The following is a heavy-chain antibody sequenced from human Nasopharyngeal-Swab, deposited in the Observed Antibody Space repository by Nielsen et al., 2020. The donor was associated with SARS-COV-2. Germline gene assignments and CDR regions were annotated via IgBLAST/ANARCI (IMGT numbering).Heavy chain of an antibody. CDR3: ATQPFEMSDFDY. V-gene: IGHV3-23*01. J-gene: IGHJ4*02. CDR2: FSGSGDSK. Sequence: GESLKISCAASGFTFSNFAMSWVRQAPGKGLEWVSGFSGSGDSKYYADSVKGRFTISRDNSKNTLYLQMNSLRVEDTAVYYCATQPFEMSDFDYWGQGTLVTVSS. CDR1: GFTFSNFA. D-gene: IGHD5-24*01.